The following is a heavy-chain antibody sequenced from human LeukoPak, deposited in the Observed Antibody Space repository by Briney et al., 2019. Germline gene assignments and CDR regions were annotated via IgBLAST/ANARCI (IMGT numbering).Heavy chain of an antibody. CDR2: IYDSGST. Sequence: TGGSLRLSCAASGFTVSSNYMSWTRQPPGKGLEWIGSIYDSGSTYYNPSLKSRVTISVDTSKNQFSLKLNSVTAADTAVYYCARHYGPWGQGTLVTVSS. CDR3: ARHYGP. CDR1: GFTVSSNY. V-gene: IGHV4-39*01. D-gene: IGHD3-10*01. J-gene: IGHJ5*02.